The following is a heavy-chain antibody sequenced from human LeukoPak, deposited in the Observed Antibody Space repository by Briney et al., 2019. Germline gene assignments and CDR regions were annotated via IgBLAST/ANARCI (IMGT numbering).Heavy chain of an antibody. CDR2: VYYGRSP. CDR3: ARSSGTGTFSY. CDR1: GDSISRSTYY. Sequence: SETLSLTCTVSGDSISRSTYYWAWIRQPPGKGLEWIGSVYYGRSPYLNPSLESRATISVDTSKNHFSLKMSSVTAADTAVYYCARSSGTGTFSYWGQGTLVTVSS. V-gene: IGHV4-39*02. D-gene: IGHD6-25*01. J-gene: IGHJ4*02.